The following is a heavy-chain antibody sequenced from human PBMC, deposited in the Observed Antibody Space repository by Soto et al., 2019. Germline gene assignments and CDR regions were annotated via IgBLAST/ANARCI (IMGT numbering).Heavy chain of an antibody. V-gene: IGHV1-69*01. D-gene: IGHD6-19*01. CDR1: RVAFSKFI. CDR2: IIPIFGTA. CDR3: AKVRYSSPMGYYYGMDV. J-gene: IGHJ6*02. Sequence: QAQLEQSGGEVKKPGSSVKVSCKASRVAFSKFIVTWVRQAPGLGLEWVGGIIPIFGTANYAPKFRGRVTITADESTSISYMEVNNLRSEDTAVYYCAKVRYSSPMGYYYGMDVWGQGTTVTVSS.